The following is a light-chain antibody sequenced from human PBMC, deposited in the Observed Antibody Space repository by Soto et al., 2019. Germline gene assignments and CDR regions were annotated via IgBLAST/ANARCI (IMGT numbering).Light chain of an antibody. CDR3: MQGSHWPWT. CDR2: EVS. J-gene: IGKJ1*01. CDR1: QSLVFSDGNTY. Sequence: DVAMTQSPLSLPVTLGQPASISCRSGQSLVFSDGNTYLSWFQQRPGQSPRRLIYEVSNRDSGVPDRFSGSGSGTDFTLKISRVEAEDVGVYYCMQGSHWPWTFGQGTKVDIK. V-gene: IGKV2-30*01.